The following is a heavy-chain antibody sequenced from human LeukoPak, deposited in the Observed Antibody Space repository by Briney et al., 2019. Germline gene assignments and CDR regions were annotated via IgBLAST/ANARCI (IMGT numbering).Heavy chain of an antibody. J-gene: IGHJ3*02. CDR1: GFTFSSYA. CDR3: ARDQMVPAAIRDAFDI. V-gene: IGHV3-21*01. Sequence: PGGSLRLSCAASGFTFSSYAMSWVRQAPGKGLEWVSSISSGGTYIYYADSVKGRFTISRDNAKNSLYLQMNSLRAEDTAVYYCARDQMVPAAIRDAFDIWGQGTMVTVSS. D-gene: IGHD2-2*02. CDR2: ISSGGTYI.